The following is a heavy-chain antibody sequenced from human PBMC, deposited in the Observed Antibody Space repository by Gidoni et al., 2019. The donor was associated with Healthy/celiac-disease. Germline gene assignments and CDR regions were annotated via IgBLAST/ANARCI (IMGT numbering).Heavy chain of an antibody. Sequence: QVQLVQSGAEVKKPGASVTVSCKASGYTFTSYDINWVRQATGQGLEWIGWMNPNSGNTGYAQKFQGRVTMTRNTSISTAYMELSSLRSEDTAVYYCARGLRHSYGLWYYYYGMDVWGQGTTVTVSS. V-gene: IGHV1-8*01. D-gene: IGHD5-18*01. J-gene: IGHJ6*02. CDR3: ARGLRHSYGLWYYYYGMDV. CDR1: GYTFTSYD. CDR2: MNPNSGNT.